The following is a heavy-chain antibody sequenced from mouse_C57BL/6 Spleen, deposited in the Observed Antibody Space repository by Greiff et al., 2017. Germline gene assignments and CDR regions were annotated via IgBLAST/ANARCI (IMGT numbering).Heavy chain of an antibody. V-gene: IGHV1-59*01. Sequence: QVQLQQPGAELVRPGTSVKLSCKASGYPFTSYWLHWVKQRPGQGLEWTGVIDPSDSSTNYNQKFKGKATLTVDPSSSTAYMQLSSLTSEDSAVYYCASTSYDYDSYWGQGTTLTVSS. CDR3: ASTSYDYDSY. D-gene: IGHD2-4*01. CDR2: IDPSDSST. J-gene: IGHJ2*01. CDR1: GYPFTSYW.